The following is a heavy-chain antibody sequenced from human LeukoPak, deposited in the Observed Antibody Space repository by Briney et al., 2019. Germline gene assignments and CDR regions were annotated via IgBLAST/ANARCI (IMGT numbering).Heavy chain of an antibody. Sequence: SETLSLTCSVSGGSISSGDYYWSWIRQPPGKGLEWIGYIYYSGSTYYNLSLKSRVTISVDTSKNQFSLKLSSVTAADTAVYYCARVPNYYDSSGYKIFDYWGQGTLVTASS. V-gene: IGHV4-30-4*01. CDR3: ARVPNYYDSSGYKIFDY. CDR2: IYYSGST. J-gene: IGHJ4*02. CDR1: GGSISSGDYY. D-gene: IGHD3-22*01.